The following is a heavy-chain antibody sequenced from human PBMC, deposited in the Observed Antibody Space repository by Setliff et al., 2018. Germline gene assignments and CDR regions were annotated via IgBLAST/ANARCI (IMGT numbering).Heavy chain of an antibody. D-gene: IGHD2-21*01. CDR3: AREGVHTWSSTDYHYYMDV. CDR2: IWFDGSLII. CDR1: GFTFSTFA. V-gene: IGHV3-33*01. Sequence: GSLRLSCGATGFTFSTFAIHWVRQAPGKGLEWLALIWFDGSLIIYYADSVKGRFTISRDNAKNSVYLQVNSLRAEDTAVYYCAREGVHTWSSTDYHYYMDVWGRGTTVTVSS. J-gene: IGHJ6*03.